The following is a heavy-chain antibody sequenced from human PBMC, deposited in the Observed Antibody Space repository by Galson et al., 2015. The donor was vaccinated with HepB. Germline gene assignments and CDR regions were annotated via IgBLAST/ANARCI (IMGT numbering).Heavy chain of an antibody. J-gene: IGHJ6*03. Sequence: TLSLTCTVSGGSISSGSYYWSWIRQPAGKGLEWIGRIYTSGSTNYNPSLKSRVTMSVDTSKNQFSLKLSSVTAADTAVYYCARDPIVVVPAAIQNYYYYYMDVWGKGTTVTVSS. CDR2: IYTSGST. CDR1: GGSISSGSYY. D-gene: IGHD2-2*01. CDR3: ARDPIVVVPAAIQNYYYYYMDV. V-gene: IGHV4-61*02.